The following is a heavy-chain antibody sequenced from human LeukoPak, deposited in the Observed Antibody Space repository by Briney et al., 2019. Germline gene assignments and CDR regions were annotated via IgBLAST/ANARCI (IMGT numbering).Heavy chain of an antibody. V-gene: IGHV4-34*01. D-gene: IGHD2-2*01. CDR2: INHSGST. CDR1: GGSFSGYY. CDR3: ARLVVVPAATHARDY. Sequence: SETLSLTCAVYGGSFSGYYWSWIRQPPGKGLEWIGEINHSGSTYYNPSLKSRVTISVDKSKNQFSLNLSSVTAADTAVYYCARLVVVPAATHARDYWGQGTLVTVSS. J-gene: IGHJ4*02.